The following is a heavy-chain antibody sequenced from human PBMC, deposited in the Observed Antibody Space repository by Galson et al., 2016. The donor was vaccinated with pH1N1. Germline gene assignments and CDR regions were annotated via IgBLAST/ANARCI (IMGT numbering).Heavy chain of an antibody. V-gene: IGHV4-31*03. CDR2: IYYIGST. CDR1: GASISSHY. Sequence: LSLTCSVSGASISSHYWSWIRQVPGKGLEWIGFIYYIGSTGYNPSLKSRVSMSLDTSKKQFSLNLISVTAADTAVYYCARGVAAAGTYYFDYWGQGTLVTVSS. J-gene: IGHJ4*02. D-gene: IGHD6-13*01. CDR3: ARGVAAAGTYYFDY.